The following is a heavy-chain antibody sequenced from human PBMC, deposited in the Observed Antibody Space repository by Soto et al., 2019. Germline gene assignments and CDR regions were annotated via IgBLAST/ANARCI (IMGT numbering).Heavy chain of an antibody. CDR2: ISAYNGNT. D-gene: IGHD2-2*01. Sequence: ASVKVSCKASGYTLTSFHVHWVRQAPGQGLEWMGWISAYNGNTNYAQKLQGRVTMTTDTSTSTAYMELRSLRSDDTAVYYCARDGCSSTSCYVPYYGMDVWGQGTTVTVSS. V-gene: IGHV1-18*04. J-gene: IGHJ6*02. CDR1: GYTLTSFH. CDR3: ARDGCSSTSCYVPYYGMDV.